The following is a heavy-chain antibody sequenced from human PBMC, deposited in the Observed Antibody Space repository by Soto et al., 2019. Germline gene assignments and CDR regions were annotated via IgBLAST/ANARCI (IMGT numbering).Heavy chain of an antibody. Sequence: PGGSLRLSCAASGFTFDDYAMYWVRQVPRKGLEWDSGNSWNSGRIGYADSVKGRFTISRDNSKNTLYLQMNSLRAEDTAVYYCARSYPSIAARYGMDVWGQGTTVTVSS. J-gene: IGHJ6*02. CDR2: NSWNSGRI. D-gene: IGHD6-6*01. CDR3: ARSYPSIAARYGMDV. V-gene: IGHV3-9*01. CDR1: GFTFDDYA.